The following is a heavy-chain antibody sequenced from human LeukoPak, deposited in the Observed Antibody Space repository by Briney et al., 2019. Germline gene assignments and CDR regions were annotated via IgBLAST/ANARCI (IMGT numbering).Heavy chain of an antibody. CDR2: IKQDGSEK. CDR3: AKFNTSPGHALDI. V-gene: IGHV3-7*01. CDR1: GFTFSSYW. D-gene: IGHD2-2*01. J-gene: IGHJ3*02. Sequence: GGSLRLSCAASGFTFSSYWMSWVRQAPGKGLEWVANIKQDGSEKYYVDSVKGRFTISRDNAKNSLYLQANSLRAGDTAVYYCAKFNTSPGHALDIWGRGTMVTVSS.